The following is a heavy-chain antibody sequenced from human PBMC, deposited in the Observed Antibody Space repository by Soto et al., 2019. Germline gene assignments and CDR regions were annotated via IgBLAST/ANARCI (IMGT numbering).Heavy chain of an antibody. CDR1: GFTFNNYG. CDR2: ISYDGSKR. V-gene: IGHV3-30*18. Sequence: GGSLRLSCAASGFTFNNYGMYWVRRAPGKGLEWVAVISYDGSKRYQADSVKGRFTISRDNSKNTLYLQMNSLRDEDTAVYYCAKETIGTMAGPGSMDVWGQGTTVTVSS. CDR3: AKETIGTMAGPGSMDV. D-gene: IGHD3-10*01. J-gene: IGHJ6*02.